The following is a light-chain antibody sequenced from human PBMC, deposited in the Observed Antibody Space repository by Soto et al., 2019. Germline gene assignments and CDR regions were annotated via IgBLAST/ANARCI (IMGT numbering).Light chain of an antibody. CDR1: QSISNNH. CDR3: EYYGTSIT. V-gene: IGKV3-20*01. CDR2: GTS. Sequence: EIGLTQSPGTLSLSPGERVTLSCRASQSISNNHLAWYQQKPGQAPRLLIHGTSNRATGIPDRFSGSGSGTDFTLTFSRLEPEDFAVYYCEYYGTSITFGGGPKVGIK. J-gene: IGKJ4*01.